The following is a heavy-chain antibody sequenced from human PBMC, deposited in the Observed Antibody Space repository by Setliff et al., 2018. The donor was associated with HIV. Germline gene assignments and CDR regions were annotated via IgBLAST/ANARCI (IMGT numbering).Heavy chain of an antibody. CDR2: IYYSGST. D-gene: IGHD3-22*01. Sequence: SETLSLTCTVSGGSIRTYYWSWIRQPPGKGLEWIGYIYYSGSTNYNPSLKSRLTISVDTSKNQFSLKLSSVTAADTAVYYCARGNYYDSSGYYPGSRGHDAFDIWGQGTMVTVSS. CDR3: ARGNYYDSSGYYPGSRGHDAFDI. V-gene: IGHV4-59*01. J-gene: IGHJ3*02. CDR1: GGSIRTYY.